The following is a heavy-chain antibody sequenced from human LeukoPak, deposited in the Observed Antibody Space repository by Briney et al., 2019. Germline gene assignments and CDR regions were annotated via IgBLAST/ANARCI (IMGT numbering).Heavy chain of an antibody. J-gene: IGHJ4*02. V-gene: IGHV3-7*01. CDR3: ARADADDDPNSSGYYNFDY. Sequence: GGSLRLSCAASGFTFSSYWMSWVRQAPGKGLEWVANKKQDGSEKYYVDSVKGRFTISRDNAKNSLYLQMNSLRAEDTAVYYCARADADDDPNSSGYYNFDYWGQGTLVTVSS. D-gene: IGHD3-22*01. CDR2: KKQDGSEK. CDR1: GFTFSSYW.